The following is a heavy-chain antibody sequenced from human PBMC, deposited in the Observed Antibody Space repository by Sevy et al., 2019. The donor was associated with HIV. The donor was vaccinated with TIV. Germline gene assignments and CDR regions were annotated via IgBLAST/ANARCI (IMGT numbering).Heavy chain of an antibody. Sequence: ASVKVSCKASGYTFIDYYIHWVRQAPGQALEWMGRTNPNSGATNYAQKFQDRVTMTRDTSISTSYMELRRLRSDETAVYYGAREDYYDASGGWVDPWGQGTLVTVSS. V-gene: IGHV1-2*06. CDR3: AREDYYDASGGWVDP. CDR1: GYTFIDYY. J-gene: IGHJ5*02. CDR2: TNPNSGAT. D-gene: IGHD3-22*01.